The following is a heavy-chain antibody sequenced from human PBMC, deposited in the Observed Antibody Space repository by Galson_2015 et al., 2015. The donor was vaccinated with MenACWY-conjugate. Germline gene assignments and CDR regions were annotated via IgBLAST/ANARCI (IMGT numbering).Heavy chain of an antibody. D-gene: IGHD6-13*01. Sequence: SLRLSCAASGFTFSSYRMNWVRQAPGKGLEWVSYISSGSSTIYYADSVKGRFTISRDNARNSLYLQMNSLRAEDTAVYYCARGLQSIVVAGNFDYWGQGTLVTVSS. V-gene: IGHV3-48*01. CDR3: ARGLQSIVVAGNFDY. CDR2: ISSGSSTI. J-gene: IGHJ4*02. CDR1: GFTFSSYR.